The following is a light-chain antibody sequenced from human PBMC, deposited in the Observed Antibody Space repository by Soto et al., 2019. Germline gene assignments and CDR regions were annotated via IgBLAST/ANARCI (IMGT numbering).Light chain of an antibody. Sequence: QSALTQPASVSGSPGQSITISCTGTSSDVGGYNYVSWYQQHPGKAPKLMIYEVSNRPSGVSNRFSGSKSDNTASLTISGLQAEDEADYYCSSYTSSNTLLFGGGTQLTVL. CDR2: EVS. CDR1: SSDVGGYNY. CDR3: SSYTSSNTLL. J-gene: IGLJ2*01. V-gene: IGLV2-14*01.